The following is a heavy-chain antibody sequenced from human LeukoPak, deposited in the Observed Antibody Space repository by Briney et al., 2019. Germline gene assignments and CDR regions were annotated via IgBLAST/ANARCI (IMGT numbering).Heavy chain of an antibody. Sequence: GESLKISCKGSVYIFSNYWIGWVRQTPGKGLEWMGIIYPDDSDTRYSPSFQGQVTISADKSISTAYLQWSRLKASDTAMYYCARLDSTGYYYFDYWAREPWSPSPQ. D-gene: IGHD3-22*01. CDR2: IYPDDSDT. J-gene: IGHJ4*02. V-gene: IGHV5-51*01. CDR1: VYIFSNYW. CDR3: ARLDSTGYYYFDY.